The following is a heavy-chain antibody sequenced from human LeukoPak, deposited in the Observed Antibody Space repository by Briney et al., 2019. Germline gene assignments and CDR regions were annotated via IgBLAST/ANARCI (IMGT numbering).Heavy chain of an antibody. V-gene: IGHV3-30-3*01. D-gene: IGHD3-3*01. CDR3: ARGALTGVTTYFDY. J-gene: IGHJ4*02. CDR2: ISYDGSNK. Sequence: GRSLRLSCAASGFTFSSYTIHWVRQAPGKGLEWVALISYDGSNKYYADSVKGRFTISRDNSKNTLYLRMNSLRAKDTAVYYCARGALTGVTTYFDYWGQGTLVTVSS. CDR1: GFTFSSYT.